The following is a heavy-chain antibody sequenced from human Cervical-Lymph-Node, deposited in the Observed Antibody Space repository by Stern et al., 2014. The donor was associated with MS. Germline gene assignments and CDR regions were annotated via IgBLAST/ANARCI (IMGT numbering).Heavy chain of an antibody. J-gene: IGHJ4*02. Sequence: VHLVESGGGVVQPGGSLRLSCVVSGFIFYDYGMNWVRQAPGQGLEWLAIVSRDGTSQHYADSVKGRFTISRDNSKSTLYLQMVSLRPEDTAVYYCAKQFEGVDYWGQGTLVTVSS. CDR1: GFIFYDYG. CDR2: VSRDGTSQ. D-gene: IGHD3-9*01. V-gene: IGHV3-30*18. CDR3: AKQFEGVDY.